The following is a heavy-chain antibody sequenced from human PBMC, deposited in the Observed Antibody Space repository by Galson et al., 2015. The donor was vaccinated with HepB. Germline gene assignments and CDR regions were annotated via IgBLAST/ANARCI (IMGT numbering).Heavy chain of an antibody. D-gene: IGHD3-3*01. J-gene: IGHJ5*02. CDR3: ASEHYDFWSGYYDNWFDP. CDR1: GGTFSSYA. V-gene: IGHV1-69*13. Sequence: SVKVSCKASGGTFSSYAISWVRQAPGQGLEWMGGIIPIFGTANYAQKFQGRVTITADESTSTAYMELSSLRSEDTAMYYCASEHYDFWSGYYDNWFDPWGQGTLVTVSS. CDR2: IIPIFGTA.